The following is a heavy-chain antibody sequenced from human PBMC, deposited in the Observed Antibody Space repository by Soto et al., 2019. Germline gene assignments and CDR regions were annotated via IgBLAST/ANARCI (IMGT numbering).Heavy chain of an antibody. J-gene: IGHJ4*02. CDR2: IRNKANNYAT. V-gene: IGHV3-73*02. D-gene: IGHD3-3*01. CDR1: GFTFSGSA. CDR3: ARGVYDFWSGHPKGLDY. Sequence: EVQLVESGGGLVQPGGSLKLSCAASGFTFSGSAMHWVRQASGKGLEWVGRIRNKANNYATAYAVSVKGRFTISRDDSRNTAYLQMNSLKTEVTAVYYSARGVYDFWSGHPKGLDYWGQGTVVTVSS.